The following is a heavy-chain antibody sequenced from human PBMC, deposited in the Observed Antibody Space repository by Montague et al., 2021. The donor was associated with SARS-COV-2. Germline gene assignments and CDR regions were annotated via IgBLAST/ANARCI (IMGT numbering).Heavy chain of an antibody. J-gene: IGHJ4*02. CDR3: ARPGTYGEYPVYYLAY. V-gene: IGHV4-39*02. D-gene: IGHD4-17*01. CDR2: IYNSGNS. CDR1: GGSIGSSAYY. Sequence: SETLSLTCTVSGGSIGSSAYYWGWIRQPPGKGLEWMGNIYNSGNSFYNSSLKSRATISVDTAKNHFSLRLSSVTAADTAVYYCARPGTYGEYPVYYLAYWGQGTLVTVSS.